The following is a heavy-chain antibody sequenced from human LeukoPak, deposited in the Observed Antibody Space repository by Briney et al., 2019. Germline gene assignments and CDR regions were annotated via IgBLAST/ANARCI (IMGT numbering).Heavy chain of an antibody. Sequence: GGSLRLSCAASGFTFSSYAMHWVRQAPGKGLEWVAVISYDGSNKYYADSVKGRFTTSRDNSKNTLYLQMNSLRAEDTAVYYCARDPDSSGYYPIYWGQGTLVTVSS. J-gene: IGHJ4*02. V-gene: IGHV3-30-3*01. CDR1: GFTFSSYA. CDR2: ISYDGSNK. D-gene: IGHD3-22*01. CDR3: ARDPDSSGYYPIY.